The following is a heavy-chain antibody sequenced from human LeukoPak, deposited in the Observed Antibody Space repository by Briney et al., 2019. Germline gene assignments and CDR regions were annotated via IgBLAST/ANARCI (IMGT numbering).Heavy chain of an antibody. V-gene: IGHV1-3*01. CDR2: INAGNDNT. D-gene: IGHD6-13*01. Sequence: ASVRVSCKASGYTFTTYTIHWVRQAPGQRLEWMGWINAGNDNTKYSQKFQGRVTMTEDTSTDTAYMELSSLRSEDTAVYYCATDREAAGTIDYWGQGTLVTVSS. CDR1: GYTFTTYT. CDR3: ATDREAAGTIDY. J-gene: IGHJ4*02.